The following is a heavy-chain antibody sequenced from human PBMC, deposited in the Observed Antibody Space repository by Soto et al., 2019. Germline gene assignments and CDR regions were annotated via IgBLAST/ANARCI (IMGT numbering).Heavy chain of an antibody. CDR1: GGSISSYY. CDR2: IDTSGTT. Sequence: PSETLSLTCTVSGGSISSYYVSWIRQSAGKGLEWIGRIDTSGTTNYNPSLKSRVTMSVDASKNHFSLNLSSVTAADTAVYYCARGPRGYVYYHGMDVWGQETTVTVSS. V-gene: IGHV4-4*07. CDR3: ARGPRGYVYYHGMDV. J-gene: IGHJ6*02. D-gene: IGHD3-10*01.